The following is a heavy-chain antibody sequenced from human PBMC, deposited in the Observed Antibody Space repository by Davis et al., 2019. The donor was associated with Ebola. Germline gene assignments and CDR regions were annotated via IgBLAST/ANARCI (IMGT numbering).Heavy chain of an antibody. Sequence: AASVKVSCKASGYTFTGYDINWVRQATGQGLEWMGWMNPNSGNTGYAQKFQGWVTMTRDTSISTVYMELSSLRSEDTAVYYCASPDYYDSSGYSDAFDIWGQGTMVTVSS. CDR2: MNPNSGNT. CDR3: ASPDYYDSSGYSDAFDI. V-gene: IGHV1-8*01. D-gene: IGHD3-22*01. J-gene: IGHJ3*02. CDR1: GYTFTGYD.